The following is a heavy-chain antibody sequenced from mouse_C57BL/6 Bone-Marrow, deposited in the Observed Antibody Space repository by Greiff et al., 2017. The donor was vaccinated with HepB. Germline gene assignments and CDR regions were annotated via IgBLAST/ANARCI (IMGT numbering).Heavy chain of an antibody. V-gene: IGHV1-59*01. J-gene: IGHJ4*01. CDR3: ASMVTTPYYAMDY. CDR2: IDPSDSYT. CDR1: GYTFTSYW. D-gene: IGHD2-2*01. Sequence: QVQLQQPGAELVRPGTSVKLSCKASGYTFTSYWMHWVKQRPGQGLEWIGVIDPSDSYTNYNQKFKGKATLTVGTSSSTAYMQLSSLTSEDSAVYYCASMVTTPYYAMDYWGQGTSVTVSS.